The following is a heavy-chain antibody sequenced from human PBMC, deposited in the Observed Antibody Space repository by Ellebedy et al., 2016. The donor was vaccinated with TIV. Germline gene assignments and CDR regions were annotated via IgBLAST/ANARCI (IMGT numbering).Heavy chain of an antibody. CDR3: ARMRYGLHVDNPFFDY. J-gene: IGHJ4*02. CDR1: GGTFSSYA. Sequence: AASVKVSCKASGGTFSSYAISWVRQAPGQGLEWMGRIIPILGIANYAQKFQGRVTITAEKSTSTAYMELSSLRSEDTAVYYCARMRYGLHVDNPFFDYWGQGTLVTVSS. V-gene: IGHV1-69*04. D-gene: IGHD4-17*01. CDR2: IIPILGIA.